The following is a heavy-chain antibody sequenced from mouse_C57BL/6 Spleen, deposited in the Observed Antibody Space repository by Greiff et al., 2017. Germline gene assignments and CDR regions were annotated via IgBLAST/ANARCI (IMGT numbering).Heavy chain of an antibody. D-gene: IGHD4-1*01. CDR1: GYTFTSYW. J-gene: IGHJ2*01. Sequence: QVQLQQPGAELVMPGASVKLSCKASGYTFTSYWMHWVKQRPGQGLEWIGEIDPSDSYTNYNQKFKGKSTLTVDKSSSTAYMQLSSLTSEDSAVYYCARRLWDGGDYFDYWGQGTTLTVSS. CDR2: IDPSDSYT. V-gene: IGHV1-69*01. CDR3: ARRLWDGGDYFDY.